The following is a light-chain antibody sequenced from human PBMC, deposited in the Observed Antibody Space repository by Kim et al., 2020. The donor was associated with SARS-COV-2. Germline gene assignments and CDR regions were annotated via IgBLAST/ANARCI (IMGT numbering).Light chain of an antibody. V-gene: IGLV3-1*01. CDR2: QDS. CDR3: QAWDSSTVV. Sequence: GSPGQPASITVSGDKVGDKYACWYQQKPGQSPVLVIYQDSKRPSGIPERFSGSNSGNTATLTISGTQAMDEADYYCQAWDSSTVVFGGGTQLTVL. J-gene: IGLJ2*01. CDR1: KVGDKY.